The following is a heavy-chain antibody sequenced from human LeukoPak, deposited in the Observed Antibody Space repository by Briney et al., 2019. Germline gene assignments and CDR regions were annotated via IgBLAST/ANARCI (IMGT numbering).Heavy chain of an antibody. J-gene: IGHJ4*02. CDR3: ARVEYYYDSSGHFDY. V-gene: IGHV1-2*02. Sequence: ASVKVSCKASGYTFTGYYMHWVRQAPGQGLEWMGWINPHSGGTNYAQKFQGGVTMTRDTSISTAYMELRRLRSDDTAVYYCARVEYYYDSSGHFDYWGQGALVTVSS. CDR1: GYTFTGYY. CDR2: INPHSGGT. D-gene: IGHD3-22*01.